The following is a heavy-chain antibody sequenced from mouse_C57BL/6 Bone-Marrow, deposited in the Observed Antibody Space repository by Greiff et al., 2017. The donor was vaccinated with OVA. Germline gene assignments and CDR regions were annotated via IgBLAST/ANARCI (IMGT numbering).Heavy chain of an antibody. Sequence: QVQLQQPGAELVKPGASVKLSCKASGYTFISYWMHWVKQRPGQGLEWIGMIHPNSGSTNYNEKFKSKATLTVDKSSSTAYMQLSSLTSEDSAVYYCARLYYYASFAYWGQGTLVTVSA. D-gene: IGHD1-1*01. J-gene: IGHJ3*01. CDR3: ARLYYYASFAY. V-gene: IGHV1-64*01. CDR2: IHPNSGST. CDR1: GYTFISYW.